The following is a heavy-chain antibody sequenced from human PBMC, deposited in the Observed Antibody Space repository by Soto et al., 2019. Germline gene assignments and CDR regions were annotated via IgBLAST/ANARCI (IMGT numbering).Heavy chain of an antibody. Sequence: EVQLVESGGGLVKPGGSLRLSCAASGFTFSNAWMNWVRQAPGKGLEWVGRIKRQTDGGTADYAAPVKGRFTISSDDSKNTLYLQMNSLKTEDTAVYYCTTPGSGSYFTLLDYWGQGTLVTVSS. D-gene: IGHD3-10*01. CDR1: GFTFSNAW. J-gene: IGHJ4*02. CDR2: IKRQTDGGTA. V-gene: IGHV3-15*07. CDR3: TTPGSGSYFTLLDY.